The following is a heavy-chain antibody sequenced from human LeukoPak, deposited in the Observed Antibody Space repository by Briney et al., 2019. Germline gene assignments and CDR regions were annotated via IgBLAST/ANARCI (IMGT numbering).Heavy chain of an antibody. V-gene: IGHV3-53*04. CDR2: IYSGSNT. CDR3: ARVTEYYDSSGYPNNT. Sequence: PGGALRLSRAASGFTLSSNYMSWVRPAPGKRLEWVSVIYSGSNTYDADFVNGRFTTSKHNSKNTLYLQINSPRAEDTAVYYCARVTEYYDSSGYPNNTWGQGTVVTVSS. CDR1: GFTLSSNY. J-gene: IGHJ5*02. D-gene: IGHD3-22*01.